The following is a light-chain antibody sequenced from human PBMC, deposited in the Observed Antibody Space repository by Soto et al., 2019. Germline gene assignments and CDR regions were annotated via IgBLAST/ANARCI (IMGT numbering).Light chain of an antibody. V-gene: IGKV1-39*01. CDR3: QHSHSSPYT. J-gene: IGKJ2*01. CDR2: TAS. Sequence: DIQLTQSPSFLSASVGDRVTITCRASQGISSYLAWYQQKPGKAPNLLVYTASYLQSGVPSRFSGSGSGTDFTLTISSLQPEDFATYYCQHSHSSPYTFGQGTKLEI. CDR1: QGISSY.